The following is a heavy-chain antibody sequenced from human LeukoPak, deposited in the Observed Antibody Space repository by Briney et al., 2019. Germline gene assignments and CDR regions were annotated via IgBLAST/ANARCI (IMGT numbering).Heavy chain of an antibody. Sequence: PGRSLRLSCAASGFTFGTYGMYWVRQAPGKGLEWVAVILYDGSNKYYADSVKGRFTISRDNAKNSLYLQMNSLRAEDTAVYYCARGAPHNLVWGQGATVTVSS. CDR1: GFTFGTYG. CDR3: ARGAPHNLV. J-gene: IGHJ6*02. CDR2: ILYDGSNK. D-gene: IGHD1-1*01. V-gene: IGHV3-30*03.